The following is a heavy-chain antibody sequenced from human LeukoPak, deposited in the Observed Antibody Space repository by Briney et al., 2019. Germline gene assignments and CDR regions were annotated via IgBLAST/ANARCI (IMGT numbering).Heavy chain of an antibody. CDR1: GFMFTAYT. Sequence: GGSLRLSCAASGFMFTAYTMNWVRQAPGEGLEWVSAISGSGGNTWYADSVKGRFSISRDNSKNTMYLQMNSLRVEDTAIYYCAKDSSGRGAFDIWGQGTMVTASS. CDR3: AKDSSGRGAFDI. D-gene: IGHD1-26*01. J-gene: IGHJ3*02. V-gene: IGHV3-23*01. CDR2: ISGSGGNT.